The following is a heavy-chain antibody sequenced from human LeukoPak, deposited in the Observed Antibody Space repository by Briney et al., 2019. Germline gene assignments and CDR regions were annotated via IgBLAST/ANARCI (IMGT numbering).Heavy chain of an antibody. Sequence: GGSLRLSCAASGFTFSSYAMSWVRQAPGKGLEWVSAISGSGGSTYYADSVKGRFTISRDNSKNTLYLQMNSLRAEDTAVYYCAKSGQWLPTWGYYYYGMDVWGQGTTVTVSS. CDR3: AKSGQWLPTWGYYYYGMDV. V-gene: IGHV3-23*01. CDR1: GFTFSSYA. J-gene: IGHJ6*02. CDR2: ISGSGGST. D-gene: IGHD6-19*01.